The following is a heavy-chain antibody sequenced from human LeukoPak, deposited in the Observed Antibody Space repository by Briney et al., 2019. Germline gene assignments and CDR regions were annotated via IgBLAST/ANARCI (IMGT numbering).Heavy chain of an antibody. D-gene: IGHD4-17*01. V-gene: IGHV1-69-2*01. J-gene: IGHJ4*02. CDR1: GYTFTDYY. CDR2: VDPEDGET. Sequence: ASVKVSCKVSGYTFTDYYMHWVQQAPGKGLEWMGLVDPEDGETIYAEKFQGRVTITADTSTDTAYMELSSLRSEDTAVYYCATAYGSHYFDYWSQGTLVTVSS. CDR3: ATAYGSHYFDY.